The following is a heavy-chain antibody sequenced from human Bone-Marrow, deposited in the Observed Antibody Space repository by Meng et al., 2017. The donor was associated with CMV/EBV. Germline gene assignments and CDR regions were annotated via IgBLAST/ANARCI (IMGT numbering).Heavy chain of an antibody. CDR1: GGSISSYY. V-gene: IGHV3-21*01. J-gene: IGHJ6*02. CDR3: ARVLTTTYDFWSGYSHYGMDV. CDR2: ISSSSSYI. Sequence: GGSLRLSCTVSGGSISSYYWSWVRQAPGKGLEWVSSISSSSSYIYYADSVKGRFTISRDNAKNSLYLQMNSLRAEDTAVYYCARVLTTTYDFWSGYSHYGMDVWGQGTTVTVSS. D-gene: IGHD3-3*01.